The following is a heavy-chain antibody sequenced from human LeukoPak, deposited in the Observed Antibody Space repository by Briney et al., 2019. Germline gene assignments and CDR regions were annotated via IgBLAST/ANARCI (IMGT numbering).Heavy chain of an antibody. J-gene: IGHJ6*03. CDR3: ARGAVAGTLTSGYYMDV. CDR1: GYTFTGYY. Sequence: GASVKVSCKASGYTFTGYYMHWVRQAPGQGLEWMGIINPSGGSTSYAQKFQGRVTMTRDTSTSTVYMELSSLRSEDTAVYYCARGAVAGTLTSGYYMDVWGKGTTVTVSS. D-gene: IGHD6-19*01. V-gene: IGHV1-46*01. CDR2: INPSGGST.